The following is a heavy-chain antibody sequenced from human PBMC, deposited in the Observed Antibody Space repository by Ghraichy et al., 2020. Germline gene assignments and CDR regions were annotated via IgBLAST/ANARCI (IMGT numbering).Heavy chain of an antibody. V-gene: IGHV1-2*02. CDR3: ARDMEWEQPLTSID. J-gene: IGHJ4*02. Sequence: ASVKVSFKASGYTFTGYYMHWVRQAPGQGLEWMGWINPNSGGTNYAQKFQGRVTMTRDTSISTAYMELSRLRSDDTAVYYCARDMEWEQPLTSIDWGQGTLVTVSS. CDR2: INPNSGGT. CDR1: GYTFTGYY. D-gene: IGHD1-26*01.